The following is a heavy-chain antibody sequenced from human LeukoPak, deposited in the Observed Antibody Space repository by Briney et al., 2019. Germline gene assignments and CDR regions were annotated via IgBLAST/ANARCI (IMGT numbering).Heavy chain of an antibody. Sequence: ASVTVSCKASGYTFTGYYMHWVRQAPGQGLEWMGWINPNSGGTNYAQKFQGRVTMTRDTSISTAYMELSRLRSDDTAVYYCARSVEMATPIDYWGQGTLVTVSS. J-gene: IGHJ4*02. CDR2: INPNSGGT. CDR1: GYTFTGYY. CDR3: ARSVEMATPIDY. D-gene: IGHD5-24*01. V-gene: IGHV1-2*02.